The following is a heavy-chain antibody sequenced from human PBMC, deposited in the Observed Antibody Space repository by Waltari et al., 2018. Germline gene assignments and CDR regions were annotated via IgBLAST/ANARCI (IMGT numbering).Heavy chain of an antibody. CDR3: ARAFYPDITGNTGAFDI. Sequence: QVQLVQSGAEVKKPGSSVKVSCKASGGTFSSYAISWVRQAPGQGLEWMGGISPIVGTANYAQKFQGRVTITADESTSTAYMELSSLRSEDTAVYYCARAFYPDITGNTGAFDIWGQGTMVIVSS. J-gene: IGHJ3*02. CDR2: ISPIVGTA. D-gene: IGHD1-20*01. V-gene: IGHV1-69*01. CDR1: GGTFSSYA.